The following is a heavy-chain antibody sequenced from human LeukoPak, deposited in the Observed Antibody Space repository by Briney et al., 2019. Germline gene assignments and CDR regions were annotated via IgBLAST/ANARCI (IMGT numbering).Heavy chain of an antibody. CDR3: ARTYYDFWSGSIFDY. J-gene: IGHJ4*02. Sequence: GGSLRLSCAASGFTFSSYWMSWVRQAPGKGLEWVANIKQDGSEKYYVDSVKGRFTISRDNAKNSLYLQMNSLRAEDAAVYYCARTYYDFWSGSIFDYWGQGTLVTVSS. CDR1: GFTFSSYW. D-gene: IGHD3-3*01. V-gene: IGHV3-7*01. CDR2: IKQDGSEK.